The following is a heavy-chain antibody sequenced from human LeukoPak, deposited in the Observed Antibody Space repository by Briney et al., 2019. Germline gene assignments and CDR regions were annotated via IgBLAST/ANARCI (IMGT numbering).Heavy chain of an antibody. V-gene: IGHV4-4*08. D-gene: IGHD6-6*01. Sequence: SETLSLTCTVSGVSVSSYYWHWIRQSPGKGLEWIGFVYTSGITNYNPSLKSRLTISLDTSKNQFSLKLTSVTAADSAVYYCARHAQQLVRNYYFYSMDVWGTGTMVTVSS. CDR1: GVSVSSYY. CDR2: VYTSGIT. J-gene: IGHJ6*03. CDR3: ARHAQQLVRNYYFYSMDV.